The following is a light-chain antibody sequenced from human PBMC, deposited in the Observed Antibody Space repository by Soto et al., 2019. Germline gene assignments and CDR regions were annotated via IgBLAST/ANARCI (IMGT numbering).Light chain of an antibody. CDR1: QSISSN. CDR2: DAS. Sequence: EIVMTQSPATLSVSPGERATLSCRASQSISSNLAWYQQKPGQAPRLLIYDASTRATGIPARFSGSGSGREFTLTITSLQSEDFAVYYCQHYNNWPPWTFGQGTKVDIK. V-gene: IGKV3-15*01. CDR3: QHYNNWPPWT. J-gene: IGKJ1*01.